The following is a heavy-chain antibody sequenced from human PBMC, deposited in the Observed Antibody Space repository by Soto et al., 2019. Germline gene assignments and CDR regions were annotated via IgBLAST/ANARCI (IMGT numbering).Heavy chain of an antibody. CDR3: ARREYDVVTGYRLDY. CDR1: GFTFSNYW. Sequence: LRLSCVVSGFTFSNYWMHWVRQAPGKGLVWVSRVNGDGSGTIYADSVKGRFTISRDNAKNTLYLQMNSLRAEDTAVYYCARREYDVVTGYRLDYWGQGTRVTVSS. J-gene: IGHJ4*02. V-gene: IGHV3-74*01. CDR2: VNGDGSGT. D-gene: IGHD3-9*01.